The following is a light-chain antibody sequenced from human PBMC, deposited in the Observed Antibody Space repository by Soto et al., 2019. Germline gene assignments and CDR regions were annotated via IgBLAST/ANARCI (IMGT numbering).Light chain of an antibody. Sequence: QSALTQPRSVSGSPGQSVTISCTGTSSDVGGYNYVSWYQQHPGKAPKLMIYDVSNRPSGVPDRFSGSTSGNTASLTISGLEAEADAYYYCCSCAGTSVVFGGGTKLTVL. CDR3: CSCAGTSVV. J-gene: IGLJ2*01. CDR1: SSDVGGYNY. V-gene: IGLV2-11*01. CDR2: DVS.